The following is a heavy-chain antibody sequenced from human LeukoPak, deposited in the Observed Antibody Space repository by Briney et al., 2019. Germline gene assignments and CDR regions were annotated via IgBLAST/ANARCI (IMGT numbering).Heavy chain of an antibody. CDR1: GGSISSGDYY. Sequence: SETLSLTCTVSGGSISSGDYYWSWIRQPPGKGLEWFGYIYYSGSTYYNPSLKSRVTISVDTSKNQFSLKLSSVTAADTAVYYCARDPALGISGYPPTGGMDVWGKGTTVTVSS. V-gene: IGHV4-30-4*01. J-gene: IGHJ6*04. CDR2: IYYSGST. CDR3: ARDPALGISGYPPTGGMDV. D-gene: IGHD5-12*01.